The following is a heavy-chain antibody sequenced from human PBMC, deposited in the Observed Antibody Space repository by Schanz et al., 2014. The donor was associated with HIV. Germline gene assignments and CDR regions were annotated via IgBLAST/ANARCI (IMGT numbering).Heavy chain of an antibody. V-gene: IGHV3-21*06. Sequence: EERLVESGGSLVKPGGSLRLSCAASGLAFSAHTINWVRQTPGKGLEWVSSISGSGHYIYFADSLRGRFTISRDNSRNSVYLQMNSLRAEDTAVYHCAARYCSGAKCYSLDYWGQGTLVTVSS. D-gene: IGHD2-15*01. J-gene: IGHJ4*02. CDR3: AARYCSGAKCYSLDY. CDR2: ISGSGHYI. CDR1: GLAFSAHT.